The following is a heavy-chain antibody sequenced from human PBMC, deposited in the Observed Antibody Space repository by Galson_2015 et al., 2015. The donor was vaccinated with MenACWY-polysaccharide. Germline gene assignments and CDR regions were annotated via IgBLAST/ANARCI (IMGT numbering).Heavy chain of an antibody. CDR2: INANSGNT. D-gene: IGHD6-19*01. Sequence: SVKVSCKASGYTFINYDINWVRQAPGQGLEWMGWINANSGNTGCAQKFQGRVTMTRNTSISTAYMELSSLTSEDTAVYYCARGRRDTAVAAPAAVLLDYWGQGILVTVSS. CDR1: GYTFINYD. CDR3: ARGRRDTAVAAPAAVLLDY. J-gene: IGHJ4*02. V-gene: IGHV1-8*01.